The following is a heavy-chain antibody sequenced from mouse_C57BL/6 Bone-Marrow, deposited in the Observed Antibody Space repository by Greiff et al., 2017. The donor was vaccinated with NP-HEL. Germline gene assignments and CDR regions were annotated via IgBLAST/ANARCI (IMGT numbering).Heavy chain of an antibody. CDR2: INPNYGTT. CDR1: GYSFTDYN. J-gene: IGHJ3*01. D-gene: IGHD4-1*01. Sequence: VHVKQSGPELVKPGASVKISCKASGYSFTDYNMNWVKQSNGKSLEWIGVINPNYGTTSYNQKFKGKATLTVDQSSSTAYMQLNSLTSEDSAVYYCARWGYGQNWDSLWFAYWGQGTLVTVSA. V-gene: IGHV1-39*01. CDR3: ARWGYGQNWDSLWFAY.